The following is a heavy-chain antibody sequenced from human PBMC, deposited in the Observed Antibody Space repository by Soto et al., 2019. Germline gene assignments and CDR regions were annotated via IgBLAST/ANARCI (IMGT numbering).Heavy chain of an antibody. J-gene: IGHJ4*01. D-gene: IGHD6-19*01. CDR1: GFFLRDFG. CDR3: AIAMAGKRHPFDY. CDR2: IWYDGSNT. Sequence: GGSLRLSCVASGFFLRDFGMHWVRQAPGKGLEWVSVIWYDGSNTYQGESVKGRFTMSRDISKNTLYLQMDSLRPEDTAVHYCAIAMAGKRHPFDYWGHGTLVTVSS. V-gene: IGHV3-33*01.